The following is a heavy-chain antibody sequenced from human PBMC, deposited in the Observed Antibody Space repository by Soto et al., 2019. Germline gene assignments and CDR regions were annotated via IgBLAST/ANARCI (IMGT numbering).Heavy chain of an antibody. CDR3: AKGAGTFPTAYIDY. D-gene: IGHD3-16*01. Sequence: EVQLLESGGGFVQPGGSLRLSCAASGFRFDAYAMNWVRQAPGKGLEWVSVINNSGDDTNDAESVRGRFTISRDNSQKPLFLEMNSLRGEDTAIYYCAKGAGTFPTAYIDYWGQGTLVTVSS. V-gene: IGHV3-23*01. J-gene: IGHJ4*02. CDR2: INNSGDDT. CDR1: GFRFDAYA.